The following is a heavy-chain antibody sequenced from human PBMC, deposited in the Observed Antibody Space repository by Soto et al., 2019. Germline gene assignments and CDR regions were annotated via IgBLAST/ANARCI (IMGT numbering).Heavy chain of an antibody. Sequence: QITLKESGPTLVNPTQTLTLTCTFSGFSLSTSGVGVGWIRQPPGKALEWLALIYWDDDKRYSPSLKSRLTITKDTSKNQVVLTMTNMDPVDTATYYCAHSPLGYCSSTSCYYNWFDPWGQGTLVTVSS. V-gene: IGHV2-5*02. CDR3: AHSPLGYCSSTSCYYNWFDP. D-gene: IGHD2-2*01. CDR2: IYWDDDK. J-gene: IGHJ5*02. CDR1: GFSLSTSGVG.